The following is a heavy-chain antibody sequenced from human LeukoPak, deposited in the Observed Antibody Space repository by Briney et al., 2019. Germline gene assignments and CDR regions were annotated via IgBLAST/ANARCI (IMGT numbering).Heavy chain of an antibody. CDR3: ARGIVGATHFDY. CDR2: IYYSGST. V-gene: IGHV4-59*01. J-gene: IGHJ4*02. CDR1: GGSISSYY. Sequence: SETLSLTCTVSGGSISSYYWSWIRQPPGKGLELIGYIYYSGSTNYNPSLKSRVTISVDTSKNQFSLKLSSVTAADTAVYYCARGIVGATHFDYWGQGTLVIVSS. D-gene: IGHD1-26*01.